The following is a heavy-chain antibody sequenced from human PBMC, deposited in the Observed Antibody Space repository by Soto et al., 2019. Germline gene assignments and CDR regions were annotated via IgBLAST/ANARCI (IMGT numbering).Heavy chain of an antibody. V-gene: IGHV4-31*03. Sequence: SETLSLTFTVSGGSISSGGYYWSWIRQHPGKGLEWIGYIYYSGSTYYNPSLKSRVTISVDTSKNQFSLKLSSVTAADTAVYYCARAYYHYGMDVWAQGTTVTVSS. J-gene: IGHJ6*02. CDR2: IYYSGST. CDR1: GGSISSGGYY. CDR3: ARAYYHYGMDV.